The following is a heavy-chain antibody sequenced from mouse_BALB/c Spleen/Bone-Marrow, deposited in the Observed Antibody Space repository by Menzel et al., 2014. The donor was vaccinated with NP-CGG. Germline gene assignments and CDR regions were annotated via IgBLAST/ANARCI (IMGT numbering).Heavy chain of an antibody. CDR2: IDPANGNT. Sequence: EVQLQQSGAELVKPGASVKLSCTASGFNIKDTYMHWVKQRPEQGLEWIGRIDPANGNTKYDPKFQGKATITVDTSSNTAYLQLSSLTSEDTAVYYCASYYYGRAWFAYWGQGTLVTVSA. J-gene: IGHJ3*01. CDR3: ASYYYGRAWFAY. CDR1: GFNIKDTY. V-gene: IGHV14-3*02. D-gene: IGHD1-1*01.